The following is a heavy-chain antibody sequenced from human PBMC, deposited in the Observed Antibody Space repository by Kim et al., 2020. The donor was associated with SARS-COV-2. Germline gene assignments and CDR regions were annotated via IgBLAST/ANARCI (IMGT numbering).Heavy chain of an antibody. V-gene: IGHV5-10-1*01. Sequence: GESLKISCKGSGYSFTSYWISWVRQMPGKGLEWMGRIDPSDSYTNYSPSFQGHVTISADKSISTAYLQWSSLKASDTAMYYCARLEEYYQSYYYYYGMDVWGQGTTVTVSS. J-gene: IGHJ6*02. CDR2: IDPSDSYT. D-gene: IGHD2-2*01. CDR3: ARLEEYYQSYYYYYGMDV. CDR1: GYSFTSYW.